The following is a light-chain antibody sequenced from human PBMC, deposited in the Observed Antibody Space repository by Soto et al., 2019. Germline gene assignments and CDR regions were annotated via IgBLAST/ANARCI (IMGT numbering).Light chain of an antibody. CDR3: SSYAGSFTDL. CDR1: TTDVGSFNY. J-gene: IGLJ2*01. V-gene: IGLV2-11*01. CDR2: DVT. Sequence: QSVLTQPRSVSGSPGQSVTIACTGSTTDVGSFNYVSWYQQHPGKAPKLMIYDVTKRPSGVPDRFSGSKSGNTASLTISGLQPEDEADYFCSSYAGSFTDLFGGGTKLTVL.